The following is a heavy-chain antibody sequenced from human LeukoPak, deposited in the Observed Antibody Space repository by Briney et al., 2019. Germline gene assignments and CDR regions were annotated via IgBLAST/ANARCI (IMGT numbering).Heavy chain of an antibody. CDR3: ARDLNHGFNYYYYGLEV. V-gene: IGHV4-59*01. CDR2: IYFSGNT. J-gene: IGHJ6*02. Sequence: SQTLSLTCTVSGDSINSYYWSWIRQPPRKGLEWIGYIYFSGNTKYNPSLKNRVTISVDRSKSQFYLTLRSVTAADTAVYYCARDLNHGFNYYYYGLEVWGQGTTVTVSS. CDR1: GDSINSYY. D-gene: IGHD3-9*01.